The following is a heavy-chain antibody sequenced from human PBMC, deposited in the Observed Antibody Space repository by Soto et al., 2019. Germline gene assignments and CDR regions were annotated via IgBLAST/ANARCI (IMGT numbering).Heavy chain of an antibody. CDR2: INAGNGNT. Sequence: ASVKVSCKASGYTFTSYAMHWVRQAPGQRLEWMGWINAGNGNTKYSQKFQGRVTITRDTSASTAYMELSSLRSEDTAVYYCARDRLPYCSGGSCYNWFDPWGQGTLVTVSS. V-gene: IGHV1-3*01. J-gene: IGHJ5*02. CDR3: ARDRLPYCSGGSCYNWFDP. D-gene: IGHD2-15*01. CDR1: GYTFTSYA.